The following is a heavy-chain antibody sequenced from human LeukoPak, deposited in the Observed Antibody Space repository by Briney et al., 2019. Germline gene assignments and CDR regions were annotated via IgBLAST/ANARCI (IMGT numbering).Heavy chain of an antibody. CDR2: IRYDGSDK. Sequence: GGSLRLSCAASGFTFSGYGMHWVRQAPGQGLEWVAFIRYDGSDKRYADSVKGRFTISRDNSRNTLYLQMNSLRPEDTAVYYCAKDPSGYCSGGSCYPNWFDPWGQGTLVTVSS. V-gene: IGHV3-30*02. J-gene: IGHJ5*02. CDR3: AKDPSGYCSGGSCYPNWFDP. D-gene: IGHD2-15*01. CDR1: GFTFSGYG.